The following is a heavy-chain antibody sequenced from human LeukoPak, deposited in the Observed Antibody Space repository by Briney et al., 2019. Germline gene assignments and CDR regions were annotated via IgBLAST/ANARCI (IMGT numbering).Heavy chain of an antibody. D-gene: IGHD3-22*01. Sequence: GGSLRLCCAASGFTVSSYYMNWVRQAPGKELEGVSVIYTGGSRYYADSVRSRFTISSNTSNNMMFLQMNSLRAVDTAVYFCANTYYHDGSGYYYLGWFDPWGQGTLVTVSS. CDR2: IYTGGSR. V-gene: IGHV3-53*01. J-gene: IGHJ5*02. CDR3: ANTYYHDGSGYYYLGWFDP. CDR1: GFTVSSYY.